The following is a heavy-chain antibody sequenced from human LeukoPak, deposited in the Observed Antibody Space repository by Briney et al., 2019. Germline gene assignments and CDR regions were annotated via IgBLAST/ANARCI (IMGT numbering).Heavy chain of an antibody. CDR2: INWNGGST. Sequence: GGSLRLSCAASGFTFNDYGMSWVRQAPGRGLEWVSGINWNGGSTAYADSVRGRFTISRDNAKNSLYLQMNSLRAEDTAVYYCARDSAAAGTDYFDYWGQGTLVTVSS. CDR1: GFTFNDYG. D-gene: IGHD6-13*01. CDR3: ARDSAAAGTDYFDY. V-gene: IGHV3-20*04. J-gene: IGHJ4*02.